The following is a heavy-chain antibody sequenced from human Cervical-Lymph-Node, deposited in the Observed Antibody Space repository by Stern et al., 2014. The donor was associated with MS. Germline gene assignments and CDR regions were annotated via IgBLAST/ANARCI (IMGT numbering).Heavy chain of an antibody. D-gene: IGHD3-3*01. J-gene: IGHJ6*02. CDR2: TYPGDSDP. CDR3: ARHNAIFGVVTPNYYYYGMDV. CDR1: GYSFTSYW. V-gene: IGHV5-51*01. Sequence: EMQLVESGAEVKKPGESLKISCKGSGYSFTSYWIGWGRQMPGKGLAWMGITYPGDSDPRYSPSFQGQVTISADKSISTAYLQWSSLKASDTAMYYCARHNAIFGVVTPNYYYYGMDVWGQGTTVTVSS.